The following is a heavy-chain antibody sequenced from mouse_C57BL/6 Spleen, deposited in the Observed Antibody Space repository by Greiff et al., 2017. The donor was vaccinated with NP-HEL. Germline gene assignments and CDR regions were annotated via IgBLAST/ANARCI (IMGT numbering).Heavy chain of an antibody. V-gene: IGHV5-16*01. Sequence: EVQLVESEGGLVQPGSSMKLSCTASGFTFSDYYMAWVRQVPEKGLEWVANINYDGSSTYYLDSLKSRFIISRDNAKNILYLQMSSLKSEDTATYYCARDITTVVGRLYWYFDVWGTGTTVTVSS. D-gene: IGHD1-1*01. CDR3: ARDITTVVGRLYWYFDV. CDR2: INYDGSST. J-gene: IGHJ1*03. CDR1: GFTFSDYY.